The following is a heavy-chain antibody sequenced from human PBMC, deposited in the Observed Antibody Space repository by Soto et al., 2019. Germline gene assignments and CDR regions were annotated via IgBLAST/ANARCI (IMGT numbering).Heavy chain of an antibody. CDR1: GGYISSSSYY. Sequence: SETLSLTYTVSGGYISSSSYYWGWIRQPPGKGLEWIGSIYYSGSTYYNPSLKSRVTISVDTSKNQFSLKLSSVTAADTAVYYCAMSIAAADWFDPWGQGTLVTVSS. CDR2: IYYSGST. D-gene: IGHD6-25*01. V-gene: IGHV4-39*07. CDR3: AMSIAAADWFDP. J-gene: IGHJ5*02.